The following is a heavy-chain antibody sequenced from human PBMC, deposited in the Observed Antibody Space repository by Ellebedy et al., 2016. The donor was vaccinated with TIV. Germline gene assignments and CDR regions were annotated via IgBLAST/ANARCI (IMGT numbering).Heavy chain of an antibody. CDR2: INQGGSER. D-gene: IGHD4-17*01. Sequence: GESLKISCAVSGFTFNSYWMSWVRQAPGKGLEWVANINQGGSERHYVDSVKGRFTISRDNAKNSLYLEMNSLRAEDTAVYYCATDGSYGDYLSPAHAFEIWGQGTMVAVSS. CDR1: GFTFNSYW. V-gene: IGHV3-7*01. CDR3: ATDGSYGDYLSPAHAFEI. J-gene: IGHJ3*02.